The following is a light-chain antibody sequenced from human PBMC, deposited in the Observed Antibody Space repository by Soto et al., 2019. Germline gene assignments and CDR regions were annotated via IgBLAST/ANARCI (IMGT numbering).Light chain of an antibody. J-gene: IGKJ1*01. V-gene: IGKV3-20*01. CDR1: QSVSSTY. CDR3: QQYGSSRWT. Sequence: IVVTQSPDTLSSSPGERATLSCRASQSVSSTYLAWYQQKPGQAPRPLISAASSRATGTPDRFSGSGSGTDFTLTISRLEPEDFAVYYCQQYGSSRWTFGQGTKVDIK. CDR2: AAS.